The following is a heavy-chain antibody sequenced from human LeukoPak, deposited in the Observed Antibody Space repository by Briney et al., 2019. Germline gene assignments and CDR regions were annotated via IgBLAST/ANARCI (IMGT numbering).Heavy chain of an antibody. CDR1: GGSISSYF. V-gene: IGHV4-4*07. CDR3: AREGSGDYGRALDY. CDR2: IYTSGTT. D-gene: IGHD4-17*01. J-gene: IGHJ4*02. Sequence: SETLSLTCNVSGGSISSYFWSWIRQPAGKGLEWIGRIYTSGTTNYDPSLKSRVTMSVDASKNQFSLRLTSVTAADTALYYCAREGSGDYGRALDYWGQGTLVTVSS.